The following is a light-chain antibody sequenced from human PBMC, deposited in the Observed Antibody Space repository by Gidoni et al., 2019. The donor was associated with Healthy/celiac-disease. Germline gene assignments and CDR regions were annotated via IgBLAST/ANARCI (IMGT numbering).Light chain of an antibody. J-gene: IGKJ5*01. CDR3: MQALQTPPLT. CDR1: QSLLHSNGYNY. Sequence: DIVMTQSPLSLRVTPGEPASLSCRSSQSLLHSNGYNYLDWYLQKPGQSPPLLIYLGSNRASGVPDRCSGSGSGTEFTLKIIRVEAQDVGVYYCMQALQTPPLTFXQXTRLEIK. V-gene: IGKV2-28*01. CDR2: LGS.